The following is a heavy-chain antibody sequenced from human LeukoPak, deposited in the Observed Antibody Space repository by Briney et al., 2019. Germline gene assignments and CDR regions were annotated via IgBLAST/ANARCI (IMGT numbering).Heavy chain of an antibody. CDR2: IYYSGST. J-gene: IGHJ4*02. CDR1: GGSISSYY. V-gene: IGHV4-59*01. D-gene: IGHD3-22*01. Sequence: PSETLSLTCTVSGGSISSYYWSWIRQPPGKGLEWIGYIYYSGSTNYNPSLKSRVTISVDTSKNQLSLKLSSVTAADTAVYYCARARGYYDSSGYYLYYFDYWGQGTLVTVSS. CDR3: ARARGYYDSSGYYLYYFDY.